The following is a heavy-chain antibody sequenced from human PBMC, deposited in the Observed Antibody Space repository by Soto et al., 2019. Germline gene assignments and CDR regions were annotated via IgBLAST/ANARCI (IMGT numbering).Heavy chain of an antibody. D-gene: IGHD2-15*01. CDR3: ARVCTGGSCYQFDS. V-gene: IGHV3-74*01. CDR2: INGDGSNT. Sequence: EVHLVESGGGLVQPGGSLSLSCAASGFTFSSYWMHWVRQAPGKGLVWVSRINGDGSNTNYADSVKGRCTISRDNARNTLDVQMNSLRADDTAVYYCARVCTGGSCYQFDSWGQGTLVTVSS. J-gene: IGHJ4*02. CDR1: GFTFSSYW.